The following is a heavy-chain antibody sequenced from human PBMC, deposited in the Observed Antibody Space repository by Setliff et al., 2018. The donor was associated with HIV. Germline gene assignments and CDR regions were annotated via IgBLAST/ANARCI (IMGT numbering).Heavy chain of an antibody. D-gene: IGHD3-10*01. CDR2: IYFTGDS. Sequence: SETLSLTCTVTGGSISTNNFYWGWIRQPPGKGLQWIGSIYFTGDSYYDPSLKSRVTTSVDTSNNQFSLILSPVTAADTAVYYCARWHPPYGFWEEDYWGQGTLVTVSS. CDR1: GGSISTNNFY. CDR3: ARWHPPYGFWEEDY. V-gene: IGHV4-39*01. J-gene: IGHJ4*02.